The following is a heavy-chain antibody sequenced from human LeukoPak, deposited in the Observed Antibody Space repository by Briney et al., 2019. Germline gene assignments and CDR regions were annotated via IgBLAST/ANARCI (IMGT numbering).Heavy chain of an antibody. V-gene: IGHV3-48*01. CDR3: ARDRKVGVVTHLPNDY. J-gene: IGHJ4*02. D-gene: IGHD3-3*01. CDR2: ISSSSSTI. CDR1: GFTFSTYS. Sequence: QPGGSLRLSCAASGFTFSTYSMNWVRQAPGKGLEWVSYISSSSSTIYYADSVKGRFTISRDNAKNSLYLQMNSLRAEDTAVYYCARDRKVGVVTHLPNDYWGQGTLVTVSS.